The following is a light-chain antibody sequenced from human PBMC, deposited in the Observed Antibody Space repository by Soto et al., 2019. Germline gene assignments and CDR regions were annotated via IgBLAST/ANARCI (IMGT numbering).Light chain of an antibody. J-gene: IGKJ3*01. Sequence: EIVLTQSPGTLSLSPGERATLSCRASQSVSVNSLAWYQQKGGQDPRLLIYAASTRATGVPDRFSGSGSGTDFALTISRLETEEFAVYYCQQYGGSPFTFGPGTKVDIQ. CDR1: QSVSVNS. CDR3: QQYGGSPFT. CDR2: AAS. V-gene: IGKV3-20*01.